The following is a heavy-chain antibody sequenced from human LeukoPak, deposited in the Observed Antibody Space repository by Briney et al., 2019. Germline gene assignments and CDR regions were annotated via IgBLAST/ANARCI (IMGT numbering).Heavy chain of an antibody. CDR1: GYSFTGHY. J-gene: IGHJ4*02. V-gene: IGHV1-2*02. D-gene: IGHD2-21*02. CDR3: AGASYCGGDCYHSFDY. Sequence: ASVKVSCKASGYSFTGHYIHWVRQAPGHGLEWMGWIRPDSGGTKYLQKFQGRVTMTRDTSIGTAFMELTRLTSDDTAVYYCAGASYCGGDCYHSFDYWGQGTLVTVSS. CDR2: IRPDSGGT.